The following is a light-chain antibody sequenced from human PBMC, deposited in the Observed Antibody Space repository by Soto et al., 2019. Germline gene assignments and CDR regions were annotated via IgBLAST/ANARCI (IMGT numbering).Light chain of an antibody. Sequence: AVVTQEPSLTVSPGGTVTLTCASSTGAVTSSYYPNWFQQKPGQAPRALIYSTNKKHSWTPARFSGSLLGGKAALTLSGVQPEDEADYYCLLYYGGAQLIFGGGTKVTVL. V-gene: IGLV7-43*01. CDR2: STN. J-gene: IGLJ2*01. CDR1: TGAVTSSYY. CDR3: LLYYGGAQLI.